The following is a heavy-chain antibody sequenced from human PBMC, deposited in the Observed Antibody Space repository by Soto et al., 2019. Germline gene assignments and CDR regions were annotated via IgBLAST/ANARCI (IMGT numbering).Heavy chain of an antibody. J-gene: IGHJ6*02. CDR2: VIPIFGTT. CDR3: ARDSSTSPYYYGMDA. V-gene: IGHV1-69*13. Sequence: SVKVSCKASGGTFSSYPINWVRQAPGQGLEWMGGVIPIFGTTNYAQKFQGRVTITADESTTTAYMEMSSLRSDDTAVYYCARDSSTSPYYYGMDAWGQGTTVTVSS. D-gene: IGHD4-17*01. CDR1: GGTFSSYP.